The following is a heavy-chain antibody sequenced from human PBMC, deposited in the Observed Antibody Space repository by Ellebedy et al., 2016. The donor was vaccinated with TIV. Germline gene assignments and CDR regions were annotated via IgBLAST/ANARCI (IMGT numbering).Heavy chain of an antibody. CDR1: GFTVSSNY. V-gene: IGHV3-53*01. D-gene: IGHD2-15*01. CDR3: AKGCGGSCYWEAY. J-gene: IGHJ4*02. CDR2: IYSSGGT. Sequence: GESLKISCAASGFTVSSNYMSWVRQAPGRGLEWVSTIYSSGGTYYADSVKGRFTISRDNSKNTLYLQINSLRAEDTAVYYCAKGCGGSCYWEAYWGQGTLVTVSS.